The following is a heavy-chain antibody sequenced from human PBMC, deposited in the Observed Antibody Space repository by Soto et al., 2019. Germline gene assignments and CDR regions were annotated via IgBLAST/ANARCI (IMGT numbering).Heavy chain of an antibody. CDR2: ISGSGGST. J-gene: IGHJ5*02. Sequence: EVQLLESGGGLVQPGGSLRLSCAASGFTFSSYAMSWVRQAPGKGLEWVSAISGSGGSTYYADSVKGRFTISRDNSKNTLDLQMNSLRAEDTAVYYCAKELTMVRGRQPNWFDPWGQGTLVTVSS. CDR1: GFTFSSYA. V-gene: IGHV3-23*01. CDR3: AKELTMVRGRQPNWFDP. D-gene: IGHD3-10*01.